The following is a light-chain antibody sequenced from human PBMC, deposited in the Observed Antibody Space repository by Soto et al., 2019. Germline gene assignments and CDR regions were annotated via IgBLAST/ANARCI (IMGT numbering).Light chain of an antibody. CDR3: RQYDSEST. CDR2: DAS. Sequence: DIQMTQSPSTLSASIGDRVTITCRASQTISNWLAWYQQKPGKAPKVLIHDASRLESGVPSRFSGSGSGTEFTLTINKLQPDDFAIYYCRQYDSESTFGQGTKVDIK. CDR1: QTISNW. V-gene: IGKV1-5*01. J-gene: IGKJ1*01.